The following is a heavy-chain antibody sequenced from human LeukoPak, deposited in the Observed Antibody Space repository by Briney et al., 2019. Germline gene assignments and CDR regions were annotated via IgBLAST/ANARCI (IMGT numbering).Heavy chain of an antibody. V-gene: IGHV4-59*01. D-gene: IGHD3-22*01. CDR2: IYYSGST. J-gene: IGHJ3*02. Sequence: SETLSLTCTVSGGSISSYYWSWIRQPPGKGLEWIGYIYYSGSTNYNPSLKSRVTISVDTSKNQFSLKLSSVTAADTAVYCCARGGDSNGYYSDAFDIWGQGTMVTVSS. CDR1: GGSISSYY. CDR3: ARGGDSNGYYSDAFDI.